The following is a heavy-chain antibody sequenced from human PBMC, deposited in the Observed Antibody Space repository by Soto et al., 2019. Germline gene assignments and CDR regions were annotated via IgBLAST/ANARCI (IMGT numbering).Heavy chain of an antibody. D-gene: IGHD2-15*01. CDR2: ISFNDNTI. CDR3: ARHLGRIEAARFDY. J-gene: IGHJ4*02. CDR1: GFTFSDYY. Sequence: QVHLVESGGALVQPGGSLRLSCVTSGFTFSDYYINWVRQAPGKGPECLSYISFNDNTIYYDDSVRGRFTMSRDNAKNSVFLQMNRLRVEDTAVYYCARHLGRIEAARFDYWGRGTLVTVSS. V-gene: IGHV3-11*01.